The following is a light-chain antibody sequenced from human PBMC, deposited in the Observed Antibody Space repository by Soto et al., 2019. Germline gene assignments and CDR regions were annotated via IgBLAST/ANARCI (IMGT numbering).Light chain of an antibody. CDR3: QQYYSTRRT. Sequence: LVERGTDDFRDIQRCLYSSKNKNYLSWYQQKPGQPPKLLIYWASTRESGVPDRFSGSGSGTDFTQTISILKAEDGAVYYCQQYYSTRRTFGQGTKVDIK. J-gene: IGKJ1*01. V-gene: IGKV4-1*01. CDR1: QRCLYSSKNKNY. CDR2: WAS.